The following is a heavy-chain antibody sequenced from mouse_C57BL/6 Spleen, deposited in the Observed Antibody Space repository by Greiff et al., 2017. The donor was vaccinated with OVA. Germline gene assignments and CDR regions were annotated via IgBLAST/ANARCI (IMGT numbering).Heavy chain of an antibody. V-gene: IGHV1-64*01. Sequence: VQLQQPGAELVKPGASVKLSCKASGYTFTSYWIHWVKQRPGQGLEWIGMIHPNSGSTNYNEKFKSKATLTVDKSSSTAYMQLSSLTSEDSAVYYCARLGGYDVNYAMDYWGQGTSVTVSS. CDR1: GYTFTSYW. CDR2: IHPNSGST. D-gene: IGHD2-2*01. J-gene: IGHJ4*01. CDR3: ARLGGYDVNYAMDY.